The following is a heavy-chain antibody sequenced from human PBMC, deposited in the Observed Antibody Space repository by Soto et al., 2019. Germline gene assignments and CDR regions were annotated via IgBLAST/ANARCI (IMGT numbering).Heavy chain of an antibody. Sequence: EVQLVESGGGLVQPGGSLRLSCAASGFTFSSSWMSWDRQAPGRGLEWVANINQDGSERNYVDSVKGRIIISRDNTKNSLYLQMNDLRAEDTAMYYCATTSSCAYWGQGTLVTVSS. CDR2: INQDGSER. CDR1: GFTFSSSW. D-gene: IGHD2-2*01. J-gene: IGHJ4*02. CDR3: ATTSSCAY. V-gene: IGHV3-7*01.